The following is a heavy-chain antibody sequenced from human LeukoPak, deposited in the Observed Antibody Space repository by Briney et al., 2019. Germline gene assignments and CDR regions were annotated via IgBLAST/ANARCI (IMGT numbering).Heavy chain of an antibody. CDR2: IYYSGST. J-gene: IGHJ6*03. CDR1: GGSISSTNYY. CDR3: ARPGAARGYYYMDV. Sequence: KPSETLSLTCTVSGGSISSTNYYWGWIRQPPGKGLEWIGSIYYSGSTYYNPSLKSRVTISVDTSKNQFSLKLRDVTAADTAVYYCARPGAARGYYYMDVWGKGTTVTVSS. V-gene: IGHV4-39*01. D-gene: IGHD6-6*01.